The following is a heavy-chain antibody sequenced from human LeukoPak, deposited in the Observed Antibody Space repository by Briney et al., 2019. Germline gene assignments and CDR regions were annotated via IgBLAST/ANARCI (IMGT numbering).Heavy chain of an antibody. J-gene: IGHJ4*02. CDR1: GGSFSGYY. CDR2: INHSGST. CDR3: ARGFKFPRYGDCVLRSYYFDY. D-gene: IGHD4-17*01. V-gene: IGHV4-34*01. Sequence: SETLSLTCAVYGGSFSGYYGSWIRQPPGKGLEWIGEINHSGSTNYNPSLKSRVTISVDTSKNQFSLKLSSVTAADTAVYYCARGFKFPRYGDCVLRSYYFDYWGQGTLVTVSS.